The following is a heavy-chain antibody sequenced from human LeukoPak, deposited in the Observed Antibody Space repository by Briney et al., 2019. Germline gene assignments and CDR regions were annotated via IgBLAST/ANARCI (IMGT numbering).Heavy chain of an antibody. CDR3: ARGLRNTDTFDI. CDR2: IWYDGSNK. V-gene: IGHV3-33*01. CDR1: GFIFSNYG. J-gene: IGHJ3*02. Sequence: GGSLRLSCAASGFIFSNYGMHWVRQAPGKGREGLAVIWYDGSNKYYADSVKGRFTISRDNSKNTVYLQMNSLRAEDTAVYYCARGLRNTDTFDIWGQGTMVTVSS.